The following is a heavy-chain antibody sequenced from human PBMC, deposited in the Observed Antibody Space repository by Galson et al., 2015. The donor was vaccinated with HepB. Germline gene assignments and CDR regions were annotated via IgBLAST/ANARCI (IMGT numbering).Heavy chain of an antibody. Sequence: SLRLSCAASGFTVSSNYMSWVRQAPGKGLEWVPVIYSGGSTYYADSVKGRFTISRDNSKNTLYLQMNSLRAEDTAVYYCARDGSVFWPGEGYYGMDVWGQGTTVTVSS. D-gene: IGHD3-9*01. J-gene: IGHJ6*02. V-gene: IGHV3-53*01. CDR1: GFTVSSNY. CDR2: IYSGGST. CDR3: ARDGSVFWPGEGYYGMDV.